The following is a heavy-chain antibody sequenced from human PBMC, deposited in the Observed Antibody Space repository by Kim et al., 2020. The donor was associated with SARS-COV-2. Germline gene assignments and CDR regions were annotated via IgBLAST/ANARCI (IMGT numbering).Heavy chain of an antibody. Sequence: SETLSLTCTVSGGSISSSSYYWGWIRQPPGKGLEWIGSIYYSGSTYYNPSLKSRVTISVDTSKNQFSLKLSSVTAADTAVYYCARHLCSSTSCYAHNFDYWGQGTLVTVSS. CDR1: GGSISSSSYY. V-gene: IGHV4-39*01. CDR3: ARHLCSSTSCYAHNFDY. D-gene: IGHD2-2*01. CDR2: IYYSGST. J-gene: IGHJ4*02.